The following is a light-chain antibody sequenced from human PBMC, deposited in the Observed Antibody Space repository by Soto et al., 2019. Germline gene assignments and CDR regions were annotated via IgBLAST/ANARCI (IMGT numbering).Light chain of an antibody. CDR3: QEYNSAPRT. CDR1: QGISNY. Sequence: DIQMTQSPSSLSASVGDRVAITCRESQGISNYLAWYQQKPGKVPKLLIYAASTLQSGVPSRFSGSGSGTDFTLTISSLHPEDVATYYCQEYNSAPRTFGQGTKVEI. J-gene: IGKJ1*01. V-gene: IGKV1-27*01. CDR2: AAS.